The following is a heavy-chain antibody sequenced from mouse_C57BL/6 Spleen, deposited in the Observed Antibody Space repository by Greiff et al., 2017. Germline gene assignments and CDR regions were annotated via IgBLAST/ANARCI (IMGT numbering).Heavy chain of an antibody. CDR1: GYAFTNYL. CDR2: INPGSGGT. J-gene: IGHJ4*01. V-gene: IGHV1-54*01. CDR3: ARERDYEDFYYAMDY. D-gene: IGHD2-4*01. Sequence: VQLVESGAELVRPGTSVKVSCKASGYAFTNYLIEWVKQRPGQGLEWIGVINPGSGGTNYNEKFKGKATLTADKSSSTAYMQLSSLTSEDSAVYFCARERDYEDFYYAMDYWGQGTSVTVSS.